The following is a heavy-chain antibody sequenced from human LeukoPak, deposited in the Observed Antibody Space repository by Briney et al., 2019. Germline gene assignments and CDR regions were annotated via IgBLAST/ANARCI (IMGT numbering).Heavy chain of an antibody. V-gene: IGHV1-18*01. CDR1: GYTFASFG. CDR3: ARDIVMVVGSFYYGMDF. J-gene: IGHJ6*02. CDR2: ISAYNGNT. Sequence: GASVKVSCKSSGYTFASFGISWVRQAPGQGLEWMGWISAYNGNTNYAQSLQGRVTMTTDTSTSTAYMELRSLRYDDTAVYYCARDIVMVVGSFYYGMDFWGQGTTVTVSS. D-gene: IGHD2-15*01.